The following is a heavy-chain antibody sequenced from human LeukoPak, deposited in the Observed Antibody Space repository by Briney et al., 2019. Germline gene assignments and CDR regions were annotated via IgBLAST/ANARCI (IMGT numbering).Heavy chain of an antibody. CDR3: ARSRIGYQLDSLLGRLDYYYYYMDV. CDR2: ISSSSSTI. Sequence: PGGSLRLSCAASGFTFSSYSMNWVRQAPGRGLEWVSYISSSSSTIYYADSVKGRFTISRDNAKNSLYLQMNSLRAEDTAVYYCARSRIGYQLDSLLGRLDYYYYYMDVWGKGTTVTVSS. CDR1: GFTFSSYS. D-gene: IGHD2-2*01. J-gene: IGHJ6*03. V-gene: IGHV3-48*01.